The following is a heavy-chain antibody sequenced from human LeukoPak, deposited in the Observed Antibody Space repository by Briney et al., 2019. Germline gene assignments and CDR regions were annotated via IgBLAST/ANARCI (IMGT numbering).Heavy chain of an antibody. J-gene: IGHJ4*02. V-gene: IGHV4-34*01. CDR3: ARGDGDY. CDR2: INHSGST. Sequence: SSETLSLTCAVYGGSFSGYYSSWIRQPPGKGLEWIGEINHSGSTNYNPSLKSRDTISVDTSKNQFSLKLSSVTAADTAVYYCARGDGDYWGQGTLVTVSS. CDR1: GGSFSGYY.